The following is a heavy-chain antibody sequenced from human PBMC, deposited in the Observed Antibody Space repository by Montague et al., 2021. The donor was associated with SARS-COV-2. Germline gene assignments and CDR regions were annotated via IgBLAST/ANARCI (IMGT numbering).Heavy chain of an antibody. CDR2: IYYSGST. Sequence: SETLSLTCTVSGGSISSSSYYWGWIRQPPGKGLEWIGYIYYSGSTNYNPSLKSRVTISVDTSKNQFSLKLSSVTAADTAVYYCARVGVITTWFYFDYWGQGTLVTVSS. V-gene: IGHV4-61*05. CDR1: GGSISSSSYY. CDR3: ARVGVITTWFYFDY. D-gene: IGHD3-22*01. J-gene: IGHJ4*02.